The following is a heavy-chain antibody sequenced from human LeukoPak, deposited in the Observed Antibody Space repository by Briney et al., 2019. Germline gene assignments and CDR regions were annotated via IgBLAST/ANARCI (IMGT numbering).Heavy chain of an antibody. CDR1: GYTFTSYY. J-gene: IGHJ5*02. Sequence: GASVKVSCKASGYTFTSYYMHWVRQAPGQGLEWMGWINPNSGGTNYAQKFQGRVTMTRDTSISTAYMELSRLRSDDTAVYYCARDSLRGYYDFWSGYNWFGPWGQGTLVTVSS. D-gene: IGHD3-3*01. CDR3: ARDSLRGYYDFWSGYNWFGP. V-gene: IGHV1-2*02. CDR2: INPNSGGT.